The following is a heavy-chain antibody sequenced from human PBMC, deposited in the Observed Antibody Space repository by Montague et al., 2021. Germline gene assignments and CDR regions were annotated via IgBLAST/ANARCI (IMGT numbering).Heavy chain of an antibody. CDR3: ARRGSLVATGNWFGP. V-gene: IGHV5-51*01. D-gene: IGHD1-1*01. CDR2: IYPRDSDT. CDR1: GFSTSDYW. Sequence: QSGAEVKKPGESLKISCQGSGFSTSDYWIAWVRQMPGRGLEWLGIIYPRDSDTRYNPSFQGQVSISADKVINTAYVQWSSLTASDTAIYYCARRGSLVATGNWFGPWGQGTLVTVS. J-gene: IGHJ5*02.